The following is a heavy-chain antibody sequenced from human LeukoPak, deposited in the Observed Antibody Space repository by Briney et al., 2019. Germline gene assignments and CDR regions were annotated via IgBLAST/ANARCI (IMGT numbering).Heavy chain of an antibody. D-gene: IGHD3-3*02. CDR1: GFTMSTYW. CDR3: ARGHLWLQN. J-gene: IGHJ4*02. CDR2: IKQGGSEQ. Sequence: PGGSLRLSCAASGFTMSTYWMSWVRQAPGKGLEWVASIKQGGSEQHYVESVKGRFTISRDNVKNSPYLQMNSLRAEETAVYHCARGHLWLQNWGQGTLVTVSS. V-gene: IGHV3-7*03.